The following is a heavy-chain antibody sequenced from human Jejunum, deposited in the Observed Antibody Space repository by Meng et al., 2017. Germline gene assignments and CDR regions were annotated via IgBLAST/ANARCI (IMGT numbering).Heavy chain of an antibody. CDR3: ARGVGDIRFGFDY. CDR2: IYHSRRS. Sequence: LQQAGQVMVKQSGTLYTSFDVPRASISSPSWWYWLRQAPGKGLEWIGEIYHSRRSNFIPSLKSRVSISLDESKNQFSLTLNSVTAADTAVYYCARGVGDIRFGFDYWGQGILVTVSS. V-gene: IGHV4-4*02. CDR1: RASISSPSW. D-gene: IGHD3-16*01. J-gene: IGHJ4*02.